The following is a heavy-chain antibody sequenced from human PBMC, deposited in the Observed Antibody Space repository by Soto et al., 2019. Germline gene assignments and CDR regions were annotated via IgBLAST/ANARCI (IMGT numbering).Heavy chain of an antibody. J-gene: IGHJ4*02. Sequence: PGGSLRLSCAASGFSFSSYAMTWVRQAPGMGLDWVSSLSGGGGDSYYADSVKGRFTISRDNSKDTLYLQMNSLRAEDTAVYYCARGRSGWYYFDYWGQGTLVTVSS. CDR1: GFSFSSYA. CDR2: LSGGGGDS. V-gene: IGHV3-23*01. CDR3: ARGRSGWYYFDY. D-gene: IGHD6-19*01.